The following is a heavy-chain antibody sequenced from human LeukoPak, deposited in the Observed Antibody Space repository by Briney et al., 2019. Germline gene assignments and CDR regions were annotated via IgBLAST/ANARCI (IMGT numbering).Heavy chain of an antibody. CDR2: IYHSGST. J-gene: IGHJ4*02. V-gene: IGHV4-38-2*02. Sequence: SETLTLTCTVSGFSISSGYYWGWIRQPPGKGLEWIGSIYHSGSTYYNPSLMSRVTISVDTSKNQFSLKMNSVTAADTAVYYCATFLTAMALEVDYWGQGTLVTVSS. CDR3: ATFLTAMALEVDY. CDR1: GFSISSGYY. D-gene: IGHD5-18*01.